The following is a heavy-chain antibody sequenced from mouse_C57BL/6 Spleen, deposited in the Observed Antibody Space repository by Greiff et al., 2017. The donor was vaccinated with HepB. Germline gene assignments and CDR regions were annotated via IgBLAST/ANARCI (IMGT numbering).Heavy chain of an antibody. V-gene: IGHV5-4*01. D-gene: IGHD1-1*01. J-gene: IGHJ2*01. CDR2: ISDGGSYT. Sequence: EVQVVESGGGLVKPGGSLKLSCAASGFTFSSYAMSWVRQTPEKRLEWVATISDGGSYTYYPDNVKGRFTISRDNAKNNLYLQMSHLKSEDTAMYYCAREGYLLLPSYYFDYWGQGTTLTVSS. CDR3: AREGYLLLPSYYFDY. CDR1: GFTFSSYA.